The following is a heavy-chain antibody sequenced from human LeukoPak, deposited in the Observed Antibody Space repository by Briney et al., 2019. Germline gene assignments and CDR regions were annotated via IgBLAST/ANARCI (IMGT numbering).Heavy chain of an antibody. V-gene: IGHV4-39*01. CDR1: GASFSSSTYY. CDR2: ISYSGST. Sequence: SETLSLTCTVSGASFSSSTYYWGWIRQPPGKGLEWIGSISYSGSTYYNPSLKSRVTMSVDTSKNQFSLKLSSVTAADTAVYYCARHAGGIAAAGTRPFDYWGQGTLVTVSS. J-gene: IGHJ4*02. CDR3: ARHAGGIAAAGTRPFDY. D-gene: IGHD6-13*01.